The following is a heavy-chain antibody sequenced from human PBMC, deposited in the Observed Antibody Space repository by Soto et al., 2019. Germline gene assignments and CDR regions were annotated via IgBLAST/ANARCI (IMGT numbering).Heavy chain of an antibody. D-gene: IGHD3-16*01. Sequence: QVQLVQSGAEVKKPGASVKVSCKASGYTFSSYTMHWVRQAPGQRPEWMGWINTGNGKTKYLEEFQDRVTITRDTSASTAHMELRSLRSEDTAVYYCARDSWGDYWGQGTLVTVSS. V-gene: IGHV1-3*04. J-gene: IGHJ4*02. CDR2: INTGNGKT. CDR1: GYTFSSYT. CDR3: ARDSWGDY.